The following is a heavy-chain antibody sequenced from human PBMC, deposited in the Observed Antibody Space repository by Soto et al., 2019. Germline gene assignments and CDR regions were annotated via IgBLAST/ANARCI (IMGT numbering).Heavy chain of an antibody. V-gene: IGHV3-23*01. J-gene: IGHJ6*02. CDR2: ISGSGGST. Sequence: GGSLRLSCAASGFTFSSYAMSWVRQAPGKGLEWVSAISGSGGSTYYADSVKGRFTISRDNSKNTLYLQMNSLRAEDTAVYYCASTKYCSSTSCYFPYYYYGMDVWGQGTTVTVSS. CDR3: ASTKYCSSTSCYFPYYYYGMDV. D-gene: IGHD2-2*01. CDR1: GFTFSSYA.